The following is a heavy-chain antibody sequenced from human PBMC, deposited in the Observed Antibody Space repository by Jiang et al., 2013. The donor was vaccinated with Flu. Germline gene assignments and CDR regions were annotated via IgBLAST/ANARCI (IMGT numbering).Heavy chain of an antibody. V-gene: IGHV3-13*01. CDR2: IGTAGDT. D-gene: IGHD6-6*01. J-gene: IGHJ2*01. CDR1: GFTFSSYD. CDR3: ARGRAARHPPHWYFDL. Sequence: VQLVESGGGLVQPGGSLRLSCAASGFTFSSYDMHWVRQATGKGLEWVSAIGTAGDTYYPGSVKGRFTISRENAKNSLYLQMNSLRAGDTAVYYCARGRAARHPPHWYFDLWGRGTLVTVSS.